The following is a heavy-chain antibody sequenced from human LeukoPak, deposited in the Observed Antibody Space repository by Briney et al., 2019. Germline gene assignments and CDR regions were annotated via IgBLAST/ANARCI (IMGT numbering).Heavy chain of an antibody. V-gene: IGHV1-69*13. D-gene: IGHD3-10*01. CDR1: GGTFSSYA. CDR3: ARDSGEYVIDGYFDY. Sequence: SVKVSCKASGGTFSSYAISWVRQAPGQGLEWMGGIIPIFGTANYAQKFQGRVTITADESTSTAYMELSSLRSEDTAVYYCARDSGEYVIDGYFDYWGQGTLVTVSS. CDR2: IIPIFGTA. J-gene: IGHJ4*02.